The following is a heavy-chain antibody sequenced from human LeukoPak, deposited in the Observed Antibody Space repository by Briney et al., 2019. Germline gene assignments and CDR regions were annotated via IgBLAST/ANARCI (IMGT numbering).Heavy chain of an antibody. CDR3: AKDYSSTPNAFDM. CDR1: GFTFSSYA. Sequence: SGGSLRLSCAASGFTFSSYAMSWVRQAPGKGLEWVSAISGSGGSTYYADSVKGRFTISGDNAKNSLHLQMNSLRAEDTALYYCAKDYSSTPNAFDMWGQGTMVTVSS. V-gene: IGHV3-23*01. J-gene: IGHJ3*02. D-gene: IGHD2-15*01. CDR2: ISGSGGST.